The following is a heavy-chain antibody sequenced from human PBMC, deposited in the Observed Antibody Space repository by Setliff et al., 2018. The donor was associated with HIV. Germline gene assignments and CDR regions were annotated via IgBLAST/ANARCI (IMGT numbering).Heavy chain of an antibody. CDR1: GGSISSYY. CDR3: ARGKISPRGVVLIDY. Sequence: SETLSLTCTVSGGSISSYYWSWIRQPPGRGLEWIGYIYYSGSTNYNPSLKSRVTISVDTSKNQFSLKLSSVTAADTAVYYCARGKISPRGVVLIDYWGQGTLVTVSS. V-gene: IGHV4-59*01. CDR2: IYYSGST. D-gene: IGHD3-22*01. J-gene: IGHJ4*02.